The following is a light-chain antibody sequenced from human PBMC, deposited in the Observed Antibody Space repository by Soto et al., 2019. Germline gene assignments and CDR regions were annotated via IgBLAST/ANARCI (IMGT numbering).Light chain of an antibody. CDR3: QQSYRTPPIT. V-gene: IGKV1-8*01. CDR1: QGISSY. J-gene: IGKJ5*01. CDR2: AAS. Sequence: AILMTQSPSSLSVSAGDRVTITCGASQGISSYLAWYQQKPGKAPKLLIYAASTLQSGVPSRFSGSGSGTDFTLTISSLQPEDFATYYCQQSYRTPPITFGQGTRLEIK.